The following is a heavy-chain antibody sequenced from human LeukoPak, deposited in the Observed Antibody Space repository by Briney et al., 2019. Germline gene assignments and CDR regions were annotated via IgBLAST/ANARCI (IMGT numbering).Heavy chain of an antibody. V-gene: IGHV3-15*01. CDR2: IKSKTDGGTT. D-gene: IGHD3-10*01. J-gene: IGHJ4*02. CDR3: TTSRWFGELLYDY. CDR1: GFTFSNAW. Sequence: GGSLRLSCAVSGFTFSNAWMSWVRQAPGKGLEWVGRIKSKTDGGTTDYAAPVKGRFTISRDDSKNTLYLQMNSLKTEDTAVYYCTTSRWFGELLYDYWGQGTLVTVSS.